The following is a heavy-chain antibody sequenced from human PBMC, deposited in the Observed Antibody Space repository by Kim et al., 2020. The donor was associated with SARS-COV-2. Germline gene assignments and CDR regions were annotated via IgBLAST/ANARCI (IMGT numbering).Heavy chain of an antibody. Sequence: ASVKVSCKASGYTFTSYYMHWVRQAPGQGLEWMGIINPSGGSTSYAQKFQGRVTMTRDTSTSTVYMELSSLRSEDTAVYYCARALSEYGDYEYYFDYWGQGTLVTVSS. CDR3: ARALSEYGDYEYYFDY. D-gene: IGHD4-17*01. J-gene: IGHJ4*02. V-gene: IGHV1-46*01. CDR1: GYTFTSYY. CDR2: INPSGGST.